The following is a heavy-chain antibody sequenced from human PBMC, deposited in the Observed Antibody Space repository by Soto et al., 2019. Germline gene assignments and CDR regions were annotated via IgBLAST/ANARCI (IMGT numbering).Heavy chain of an antibody. J-gene: IGHJ4*02. V-gene: IGHV1-18*01. Sequence: ASVKVSCKASGYTFTSYGISWARQAPGQGLEWMGWISDYNGNTNYAQKLQGRVTMTTDTSTSTAYMELRSLRSDDTAVYYCARSPFCTNGVCYRDFDYGGQGTLVTVSS. CDR1: GYTFTSYG. D-gene: IGHD2-8*01. CDR2: ISDYNGNT. CDR3: ARSPFCTNGVCYRDFDY.